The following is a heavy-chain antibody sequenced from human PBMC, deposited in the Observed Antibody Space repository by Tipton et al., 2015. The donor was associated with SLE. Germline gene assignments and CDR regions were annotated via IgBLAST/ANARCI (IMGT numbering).Heavy chain of an antibody. D-gene: IGHD2-2*01. CDR3: ARAIVVVPGHYYMDV. J-gene: IGHJ6*03. CDR2: IIPITGTT. CDR1: GDTFRSYA. V-gene: IGHV1-69*01. Sequence: QSGAEVKKPGSSVKVSCKTSGDTFRSYAINWVRQAPGQGLVWMGGIIPITGTTNYARKFQGRVTITADEATNTVYMELRSLRSDDTAVYYCARAIVVVPGHYYMDVWGKGTTVTISS.